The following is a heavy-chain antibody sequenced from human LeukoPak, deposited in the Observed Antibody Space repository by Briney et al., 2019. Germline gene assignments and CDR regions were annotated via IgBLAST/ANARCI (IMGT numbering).Heavy chain of an antibody. J-gene: IGHJ5*02. CDR1: GGSISSYY. V-gene: IGHV4-59*01. CDR3: ARTHIIWFGELSWFDP. CDR2: IYYSVST. Sequence: NPSQSLSLTCTVSGGSISSYYWSWIRQPPGKGLGWIGYIYYSVSTNYNPSLKSRVTISVDTSKNQFSLKLSSVTAADTAVYYCARTHIIWFGELSWFDPWGQGTLVTVSS. D-gene: IGHD3-10*01.